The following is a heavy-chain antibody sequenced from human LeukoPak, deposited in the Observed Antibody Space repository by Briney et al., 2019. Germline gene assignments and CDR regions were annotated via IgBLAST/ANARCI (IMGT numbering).Heavy chain of an antibody. CDR3: TTIKRGNIFGYFDF. D-gene: IGHD5-18*01. CDR2: VFDSGRT. Sequence: SETLSLTCTVSGGSMTAHHWNWIRQTPGKGLEWIGYVFDSGRTKENPSLKSRVTLSADTSKNQLSLRLSSVTAADTAVYYCTTIKRGNIFGYFDFWGQGILVTVSS. J-gene: IGHJ4*02. CDR1: GGSMTAHH. V-gene: IGHV4-59*11.